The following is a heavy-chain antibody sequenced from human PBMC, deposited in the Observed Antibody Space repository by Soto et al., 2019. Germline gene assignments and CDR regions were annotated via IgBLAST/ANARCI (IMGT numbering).Heavy chain of an antibody. Sequence: GGSLRLSCAASGFTVSSNYMSWVRQAPGKGLEWVSVIYSGGSTYYADSVKGRFTISRDNSKNTLYLQMNSLRAEDTAVYYCARVRDSGYVDYWGQGTLVTVSS. J-gene: IGHJ4*02. V-gene: IGHV3-53*01. CDR1: GFTVSSNY. CDR2: IYSGGST. D-gene: IGHD1-26*01. CDR3: ARVRDSGYVDY.